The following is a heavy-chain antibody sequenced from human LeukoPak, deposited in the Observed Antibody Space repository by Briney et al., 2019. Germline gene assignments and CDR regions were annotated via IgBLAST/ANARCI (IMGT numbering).Heavy chain of an antibody. D-gene: IGHD2/OR15-2a*01. Sequence: PGGSLRLSCSASGFSFSNYAMNWVRQGPGKGLEWGSGISGSGGSTYYADSVKGRFTISRDKSKNTLHLHMNSLRADAADVYYCAISVNSAQYSYGYWGQGTLVTVSS. V-gene: IGHV3-23*01. CDR1: GFSFSNYA. CDR3: AISVNSAQYSYGY. CDR2: ISGSGGST. J-gene: IGHJ4*02.